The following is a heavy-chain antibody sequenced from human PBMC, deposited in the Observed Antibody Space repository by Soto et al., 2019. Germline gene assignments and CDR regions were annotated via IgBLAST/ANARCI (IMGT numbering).Heavy chain of an antibody. Sequence: QVQLVQSGAEEKKPGASVKVSCQASGYTFTSYAMHWVRQAPGQRLEWMGWINAGNGNTKYSQKFQGRVTITRDTSASTAYMELSSLRSEDTAVYYCARGIAPYYFDYWGQGTLVNVSS. D-gene: IGHD6-13*01. J-gene: IGHJ4*02. CDR3: ARGIAPYYFDY. CDR2: INAGNGNT. CDR1: GYTFTSYA. V-gene: IGHV1-3*05.